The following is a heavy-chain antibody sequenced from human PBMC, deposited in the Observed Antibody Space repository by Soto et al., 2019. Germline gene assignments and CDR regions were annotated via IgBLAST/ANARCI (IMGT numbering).Heavy chain of an antibody. CDR2: MSPKTANT. CDR3: TGGPPNWGFDS. J-gene: IGHJ5*01. Sequence: ASVKVSCKASGYTFTGYDINWVRQTAGQGLEWMGWMSPKTANTGYAQKFQGRVTMTRSTSISTAYMELSSLTSEDTAVYYCTGGPPNWGFDSWGQGTPVTVSS. D-gene: IGHD7-27*01. CDR1: GYTFTGYD. V-gene: IGHV1-8*01.